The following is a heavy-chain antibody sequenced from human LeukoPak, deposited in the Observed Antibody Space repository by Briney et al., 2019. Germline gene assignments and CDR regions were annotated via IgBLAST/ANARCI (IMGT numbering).Heavy chain of an antibody. V-gene: IGHV4-31*03. CDR2: IYYTGSV. D-gene: IGHD3-22*01. J-gene: IGHJ3*02. Sequence: PSETLSLTCTVSGGSIKSGGYYWSWIRQHPGKGLEWIGYIYYTGSVYYNPSLKRRLTISVDTSVNQFSLNLNYVTAADTAVYFCARGEGNYYDSDINGYYTGVFDTWGQGSMVTVSS. CDR1: GGSIKSGGYY. CDR3: ARGEGNYYDSDINGYYTGVFDT.